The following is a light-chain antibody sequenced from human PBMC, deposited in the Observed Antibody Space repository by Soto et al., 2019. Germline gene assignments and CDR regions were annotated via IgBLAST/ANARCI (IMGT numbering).Light chain of an antibody. Sequence: EIVLTQSPATLSLSPGERATLSCRASQSVSSYLAWYQQKPGQAPRLLIYDASNRATGIPARFSGSGSGTDFTPTISSLEPEDVAVYYCQQHSNWPPITFGQGTRLEIK. V-gene: IGKV3-11*01. CDR2: DAS. CDR3: QQHSNWPPIT. J-gene: IGKJ5*01. CDR1: QSVSSY.